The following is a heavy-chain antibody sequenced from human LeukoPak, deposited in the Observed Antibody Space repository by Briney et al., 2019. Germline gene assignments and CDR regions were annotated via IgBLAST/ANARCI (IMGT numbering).Heavy chain of an antibody. CDR1: GGSISSYY. J-gene: IGHJ4*02. CDR2: IYYSGST. CDR3: AREINVDTAMVLDY. Sequence: GSLRLSCAVSGGSISSYYWSWIRQPPGKGLEWIGYIYYSGSTNYNPSLKSRVTISVDTSKNQFSLKLSSVTAADTAVYYCAREINVDTAMVLDYWGQGTLVTVSS. V-gene: IGHV4-59*01. D-gene: IGHD5-18*01.